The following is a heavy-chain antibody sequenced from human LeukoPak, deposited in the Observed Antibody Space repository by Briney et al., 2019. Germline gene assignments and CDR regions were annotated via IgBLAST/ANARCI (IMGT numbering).Heavy chain of an antibody. CDR3: ARESPDYGDYFVGPFDP. D-gene: IGHD4-17*01. CDR1: GFTFSTYE. Sequence: GGSLRLSCAASGFTFSTYEMNWVRQAPGKGLQWVSYISTSSRTIYYADSVKGRFTISRDNAKNSLYLQMNSLRAEDTAVYYCARESPDYGDYFVGPFDPWGQGTLVTVSS. CDR2: ISTSSRTI. V-gene: IGHV3-48*03. J-gene: IGHJ5*02.